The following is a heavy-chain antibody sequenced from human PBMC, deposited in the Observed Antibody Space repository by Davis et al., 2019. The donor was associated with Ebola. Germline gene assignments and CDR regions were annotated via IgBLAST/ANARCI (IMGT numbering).Heavy chain of an antibody. V-gene: IGHV4-61*08. J-gene: IGHJ6*02. CDR1: GGSISSGDYY. CDR3: ARDLGYCTNGVCPRGEGMDV. CDR2: INHSGST. D-gene: IGHD2-8*01. Sequence: MPSETLSLTCTVSGGSISSGDYYWNWIRQPPGKGLEWIGEINHSGSTNYNPSLKSRVTISVDTSKNQFSLKLSSVTAADTAVYYCARDLGYCTNGVCPRGEGMDVWGQGTTVTVSS.